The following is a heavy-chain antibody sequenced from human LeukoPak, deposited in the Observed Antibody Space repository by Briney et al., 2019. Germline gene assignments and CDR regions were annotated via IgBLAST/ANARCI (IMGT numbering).Heavy chain of an antibody. D-gene: IGHD3-22*01. CDR3: ARANYYDISGYDH. CDR2: ITSSGNTI. J-gene: IGHJ1*01. CDR1: GFTFRSYE. V-gene: IGHV3-48*03. Sequence: GGSLRLSCAASGFTFRSYEMNWVRQAPGKGLAWVSYITSSGNTIYYADSVKGRFTISRDNAKNSLYLQMNSLRAEDTAVYYCARANYYDISGYDHWGQGTLVTVSS.